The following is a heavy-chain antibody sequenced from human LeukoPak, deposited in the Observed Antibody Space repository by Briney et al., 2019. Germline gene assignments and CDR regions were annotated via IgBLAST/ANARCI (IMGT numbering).Heavy chain of an antibody. Sequence: ASVKVSCKASGGTFSSYAISCVRQAPGQGLEWMGRIIPIFGTANYAQKFQGRVTTTTDESTSTAYMELSSLRSEDTAVYYCAREDYCSSTSCSNCFDPWGQGTLVTVSS. CDR2: IIPIFGTA. CDR3: AREDYCSSTSCSNCFDP. J-gene: IGHJ5*02. D-gene: IGHD2-2*01. V-gene: IGHV1-69*05. CDR1: GGTFSSYA.